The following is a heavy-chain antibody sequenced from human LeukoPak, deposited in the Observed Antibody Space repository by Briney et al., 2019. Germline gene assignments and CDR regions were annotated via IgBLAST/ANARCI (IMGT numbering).Heavy chain of an antibody. CDR2: ISSSSSYI. J-gene: IGHJ5*02. CDR3: AKNPEYDYVWGSYPS. CDR1: GFTFSSYS. D-gene: IGHD3-16*01. V-gene: IGHV3-21*04. Sequence: RGSLRLSCAASGFTFSSYSMNWVRQAPGKGLEWVSSISSSSSYIYYADSVKGRFTISRDNAKNSLYLQMNSLRAEDTAVYYCAKNPEYDYVWGSYPSWGQGTLVTVSS.